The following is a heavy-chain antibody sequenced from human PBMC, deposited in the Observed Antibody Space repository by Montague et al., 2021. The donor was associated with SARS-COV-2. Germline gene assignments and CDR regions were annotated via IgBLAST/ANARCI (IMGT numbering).Heavy chain of an antibody. CDR2: MSGSGSTI. D-gene: IGHD4-17*01. J-gene: IGHJ4*02. V-gene: IGHV3-11*01. CDR1: GFTFGDYY. CDR3: ATRLTTIPY. Sequence: SLRLSCAASGFTFGDYYLTWIRHPPGKGLECVSYMSGSGSTIYYXDSVKGRFTISRDNAKYSVLLQMNSLRAEDTAVYYCATRLTTIPYWGQGTLVTVSS.